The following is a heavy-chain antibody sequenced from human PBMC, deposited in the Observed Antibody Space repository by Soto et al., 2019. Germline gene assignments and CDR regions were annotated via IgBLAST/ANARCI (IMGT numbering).Heavy chain of an antibody. V-gene: IGHV3-30-3*01. Sequence: SLRLSCAASGFTFSSYAMHWVRQAPGKGLEWVAVISYDGSNKYYADSVKGRFTISRDNSKNTLYLQMNSLRAEDTAVYYCARDMRITMIVVVMKSYYYGMDVWGQGTTVTVSS. CDR3: ARDMRITMIVVVMKSYYYGMDV. D-gene: IGHD3-22*01. J-gene: IGHJ6*02. CDR1: GFTFSSYA. CDR2: ISYDGSNK.